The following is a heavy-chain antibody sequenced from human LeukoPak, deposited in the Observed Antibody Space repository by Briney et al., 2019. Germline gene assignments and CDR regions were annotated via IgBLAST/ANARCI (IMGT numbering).Heavy chain of an antibody. J-gene: IGHJ4*02. CDR1: GFTFSSYG. Sequence: PGGSLRLSCAASGFTFSSYGMHWVRQAPGKGLEWVAFIRYDGSNKYYADSVKGRFTISRDNAKNSLYLQMNSLRAEDTAVYYCARGGLEEQWLVQYYFDYWGQGTLVTVSS. D-gene: IGHD6-19*01. V-gene: IGHV3-30*02. CDR2: IRYDGSNK. CDR3: ARGGLEEQWLVQYYFDY.